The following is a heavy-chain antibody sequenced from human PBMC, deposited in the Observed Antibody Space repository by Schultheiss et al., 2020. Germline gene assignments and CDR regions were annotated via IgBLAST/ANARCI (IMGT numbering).Heavy chain of an antibody. D-gene: IGHD3-3*01. J-gene: IGHJ6*02. CDR1: GYLFSDYW. CDR2: IYPGDSTT. Sequence: GESLKISCRASGYLFSDYWIGWVRQMPGKGLEWMGIIYPGDSTTRNSPSFQGQVTISSDKSINTAYLQWSSLKASDTAMYYCARLGAADSGAMDVWGQGTTVTVSS. CDR3: ARLGAADSGAMDV. V-gene: IGHV5-51*01.